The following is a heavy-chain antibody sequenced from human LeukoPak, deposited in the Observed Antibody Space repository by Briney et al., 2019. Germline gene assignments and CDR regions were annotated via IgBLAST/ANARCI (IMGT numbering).Heavy chain of an antibody. CDR1: GFIFTDYW. V-gene: IGHV3-7*01. J-gene: IGHJ4*02. CDR3: AKDVGGYYFTYWSGCFDH. Sequence: GGSLRLSCAASGFIFTDYWMNWVRQAPGRGLEWLASVKGDGSATSYVDSVKGRFTISRDNAKNSLYLQMNSLRADGTALYYCAKDVGGYYFTYWSGCFDHWGQGTLVTVSS. D-gene: IGHD3-10*01. CDR2: VKGDGSAT.